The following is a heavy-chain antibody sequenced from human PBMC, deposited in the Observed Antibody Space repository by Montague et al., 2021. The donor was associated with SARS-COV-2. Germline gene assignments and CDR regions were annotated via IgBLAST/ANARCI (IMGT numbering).Heavy chain of an antibody. CDR2: IYWDDDK. CDR1: GFSLSTTGVG. J-gene: IGHJ5*02. D-gene: IGHD3-3*01. CDR3: AHSRDIYDFWSGYYGGQKYDAFSCFDP. Sequence: PALVKPTQTLTLTCTFSGFSLSTTGVGVGWIRQPPGKALEWLALIYWDDDKRYSPSLKTRLAITKDTSKNQGVLTMTNMDPVDTATYYCAHSRDIYDFWSGYYGGQKYDAFSCFDPWGQGTLVTVSS. V-gene: IGHV2-5*02.